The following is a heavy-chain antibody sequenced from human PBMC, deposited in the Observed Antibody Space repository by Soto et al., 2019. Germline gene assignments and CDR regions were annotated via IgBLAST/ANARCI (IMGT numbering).Heavy chain of an antibody. CDR2: MNPNSGDT. CDR1: GYTFTSYH. V-gene: IGHV1-8*01. CDR3: ARVYYYHWYFDL. J-gene: IGHJ2*01. D-gene: IGHD3-22*01. Sequence: ASVKVSCKASGYTFTSYHINWVRQATGQGLEWMGWMNPNSGDTAYAQNFQGRITMTRNTSISTAYMELSSLRSEDTAVYDCARVYYYHWYFDLWGRGTLVTVSS.